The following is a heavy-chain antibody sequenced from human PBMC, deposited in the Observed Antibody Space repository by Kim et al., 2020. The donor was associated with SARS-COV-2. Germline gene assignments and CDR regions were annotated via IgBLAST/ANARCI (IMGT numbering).Heavy chain of an antibody. V-gene: IGHV4-39*07. CDR2: IFHTGST. CDR3: ARICSSATCYYDYAMDV. J-gene: IGHJ6*02. D-gene: IGHD2-2*01. CDR1: GGSIDSTSYY. Sequence: SETLSLTCTVSGGSIDSTSYYWGWIRQSPGKGLEWIGIIFHTGSTNYNPSLKSRLTISIDTSKNQFSLRLSSVTAADTAVYYCARICSSATCYYDYAMDVWGQGTMVTVSS.